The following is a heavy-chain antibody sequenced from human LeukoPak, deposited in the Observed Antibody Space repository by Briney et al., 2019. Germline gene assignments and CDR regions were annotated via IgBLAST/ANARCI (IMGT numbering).Heavy chain of an antibody. CDR3: ARHRFLYDY. CDR2: IYYSGST. D-gene: IGHD3-3*01. J-gene: IGHJ4*02. CDR1: GGSTTSSSYY. V-gene: IGHV4-39*01. Sequence: SQSLSLTCTLSGGSTTSSSYYWGWIRHPPWKGMEWIGSIYYSGSTYYNPSLKSRVNISVNTFKNQFSLKLSSVTAADTAVYYCARHRFLYDYWGQGTVVAVSS.